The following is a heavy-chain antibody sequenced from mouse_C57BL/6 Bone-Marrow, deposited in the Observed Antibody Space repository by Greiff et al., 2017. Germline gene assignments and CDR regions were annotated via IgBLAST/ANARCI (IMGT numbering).Heavy chain of an antibody. CDR3: ARHDYGSSYRYYFDY. CDR1: GFTFSSYG. V-gene: IGHV5-6*01. D-gene: IGHD1-1*01. J-gene: IGHJ2*01. CDR2: ISSGGSYT. Sequence: EVQLVESGGDLVKPGGSLKLSCAASGFTFSSYGMSWVRQTPDKRLEWVATISSGGSYTYYPDSVKGRFTISRDNAKNTLYLQMSSLKSEDTAMYYCARHDYGSSYRYYFDYWGQGTTLTVSS.